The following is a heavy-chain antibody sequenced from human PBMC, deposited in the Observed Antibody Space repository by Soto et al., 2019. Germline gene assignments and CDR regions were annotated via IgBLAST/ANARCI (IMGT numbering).Heavy chain of an antibody. J-gene: IGHJ4*02. Sequence: SVKVSCKASGGTFSSYSISWVRQAPGQGLEWMGGIIPIFGTANYAQKFQGRVTITADESTSTAYMELSSLRSEDTAVYYCARDLYDYVWGSYRYYFDYWGQGTLVTV. CDR2: IIPIFGTA. CDR3: ARDLYDYVWGSYRYYFDY. V-gene: IGHV1-69*13. D-gene: IGHD3-16*02. CDR1: GGTFSSYS.